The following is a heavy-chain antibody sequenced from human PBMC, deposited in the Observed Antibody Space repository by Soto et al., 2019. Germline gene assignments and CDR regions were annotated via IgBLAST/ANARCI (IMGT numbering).Heavy chain of an antibody. J-gene: IGHJ6*02. Sequence: SDTLSLSCTVSGGAISSYYWPWIRQPPGKGLEWIGYIYYSGSTNYNPSLKSRVTISVDTSKNQFSLKLSSVTAADTAVYYCATALSSSSSYYYYGMDVWGQGTTVTVSS. CDR2: IYYSGST. V-gene: IGHV4-59*07. D-gene: IGHD6-6*01. CDR1: GGAISSYY. CDR3: ATALSSSSSYYYYGMDV.